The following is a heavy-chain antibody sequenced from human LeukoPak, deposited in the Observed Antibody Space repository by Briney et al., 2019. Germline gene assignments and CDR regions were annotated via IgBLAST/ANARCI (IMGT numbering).Heavy chain of an antibody. D-gene: IGHD2-15*01. V-gene: IGHV3-21*01. Sequence: GGSLRLSCAASGFTFSSYTMNWVRQAPGKGLEWVSSITSTSSYIYYADSVKGRFTISRDNAKNSLYLQMNSLRAEDTAVYYCASGRVSAMGFDYWGQGTLVTVSS. CDR3: ASGRVSAMGFDY. CDR1: GFTFSSYT. CDR2: ITSTSSYI. J-gene: IGHJ4*02.